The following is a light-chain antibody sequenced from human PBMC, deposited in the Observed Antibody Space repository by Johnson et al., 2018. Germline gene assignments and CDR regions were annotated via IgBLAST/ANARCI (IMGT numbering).Light chain of an antibody. J-gene: IGLJ1*01. CDR2: ENN. V-gene: IGLV1-51*02. CDR1: SSNIGNNY. Sequence: QSVLTQPPSVSAAPGQKVTISCSGSSSNIGNNYVSWYQQLPGTAPNLLIYENNKRPSGIPDRFSGSKSGTSATLGITGLRTGDEADYYCGTWDSSLSAGNVFGTGTKVTVL. CDR3: GTWDSSLSAGNV.